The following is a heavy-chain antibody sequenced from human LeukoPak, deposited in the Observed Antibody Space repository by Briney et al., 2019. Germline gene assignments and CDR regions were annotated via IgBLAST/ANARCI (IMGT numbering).Heavy chain of an antibody. Sequence: PSETLSLTCTVSGGSMNNYYWSWIRQPPGQGLEWIGYIYHSGSAKYNPSLEGRVTIAVDKSKTQFSLKVSSVTAADTAVYYCARLSPHHYYAMDVWGQGTTVTVSS. CDR2: IYHSGSA. V-gene: IGHV4-59*08. CDR3: ARLSPHHYYAMDV. CDR1: GGSMNNYY. J-gene: IGHJ6*02.